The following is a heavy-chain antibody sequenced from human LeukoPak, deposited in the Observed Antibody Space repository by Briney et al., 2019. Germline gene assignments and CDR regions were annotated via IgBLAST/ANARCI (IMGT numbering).Heavy chain of an antibody. CDR3: ARGRSRGSWYLGSSPYRALVRYYYMDV. Sequence: ASVKVSCKASGYTFTGYYMHWVRQAPGQGLEWMGWMNPNSGNTGYAQKFQGRVTMTRKTSISTAYMELSSLRSEDTAVYYCARGRSRGSWYLGSSPYRALVRYYYMDVWGKGTTVTVSS. J-gene: IGHJ6*03. CDR2: MNPNSGNT. D-gene: IGHD6-13*01. V-gene: IGHV1-8*02. CDR1: GYTFTGYY.